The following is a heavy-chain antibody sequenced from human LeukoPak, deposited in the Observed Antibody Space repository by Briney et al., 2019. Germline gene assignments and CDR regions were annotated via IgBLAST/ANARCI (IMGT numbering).Heavy chain of an antibody. CDR3: ARRESSSSSFDY. D-gene: IGHD6-6*01. J-gene: IGHJ4*02. CDR1: GDSISNFY. V-gene: IGHV4-59*08. CDR2: IHYSGNS. Sequence: PSETLSLTCSVSGDSISNFYWNWIRQPPGKRLEWIGNIHYSGNSNYNPSLQSRVTISIDTSRKQLFLKLTSVTAADTAMYYCARRESSSSSFDYWGQGTLVTVSS.